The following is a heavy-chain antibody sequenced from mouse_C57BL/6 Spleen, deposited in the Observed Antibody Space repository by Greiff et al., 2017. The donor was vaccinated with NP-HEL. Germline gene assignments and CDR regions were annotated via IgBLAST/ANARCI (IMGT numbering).Heavy chain of an antibody. V-gene: IGHV5-4*01. J-gene: IGHJ4*01. CDR3: AREQLGHAMDD. CDR1: GFTFSSYA. D-gene: IGHD4-1*02. CDR2: ISDGGSYT. Sequence: EVQVVESGGGLVKPGGSLKLSCAASGFTFSSYAMSWVRQTPEKRLEWVATISDGGSYTYYPDNVKGRFTISRDNAKNNLYLQMSHLKSEDTAMYYCAREQLGHAMDDWGQGTSVTVSS.